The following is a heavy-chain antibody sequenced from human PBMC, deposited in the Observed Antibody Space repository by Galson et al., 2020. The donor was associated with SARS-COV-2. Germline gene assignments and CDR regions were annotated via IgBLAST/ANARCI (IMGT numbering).Heavy chain of an antibody. CDR1: GFTFDNSA. D-gene: IGHD3-16*01. CDR2: ISESGVST. V-gene: IGHV3-23*01. Sequence: GESLKISCAASGFTFDNSAMTWVRQAPGKGLDWVSSISESGVSTFYADSVKGRFTISRDNSKKTLYLEMNSLRVEDTAIYYCAKDRLREGDAYWGQGTLVTVSS. CDR3: AKDRLREGDAY. J-gene: IGHJ4*02.